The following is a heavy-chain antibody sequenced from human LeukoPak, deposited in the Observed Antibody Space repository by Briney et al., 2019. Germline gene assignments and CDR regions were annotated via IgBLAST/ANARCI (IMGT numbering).Heavy chain of an antibody. Sequence: GGSLRLSCAAPGITFSSYGMHLVRQAPGKGLEWVAAISYDGSKKYYADSVKGRFIISRDNSKNTLCLQMNSLRAEDTAVYYCAKSYYYDSSGYYCRYWGQGTLVTVSS. CDR2: ISYDGSKK. CDR1: GITFSSYG. D-gene: IGHD3-22*01. J-gene: IGHJ4*02. V-gene: IGHV3-30*18. CDR3: AKSYYYDSSGYYCRY.